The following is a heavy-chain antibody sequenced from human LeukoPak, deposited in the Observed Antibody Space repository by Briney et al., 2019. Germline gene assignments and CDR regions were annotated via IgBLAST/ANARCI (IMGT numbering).Heavy chain of an antibody. CDR1: GFTLSSYV. V-gene: IGHV3-23*01. CDR2: ISGSGGTT. J-gene: IGHJ4*02. CDR3: AYVKGRFTISRDNSNNTLYQQMNSLRAEDTAIYYCAKDSSTTVTTKGGPRRSFDY. D-gene: IGHD3-10*01. Sequence: GGSLRLSCAASGFTLSSYVMSSGRQPPGNGLDLVSVISGSGGTTYYADSVKGRFTISRDNSKNTLYLRMNSLRAAETAIYYAAYVKGRFTISRDNSNNTLYQQMNSLRAEDTAIYYCAKDSSTTVTTKGGPRRSFDYWGLGTLVTVSS.